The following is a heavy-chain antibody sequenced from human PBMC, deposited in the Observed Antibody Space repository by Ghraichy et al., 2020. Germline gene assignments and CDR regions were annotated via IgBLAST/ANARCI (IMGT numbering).Heavy chain of an antibody. Sequence: SETLSLTCAVFNESLSDSFWSWIRQPPGKGLEWMGEISQSGDVNYNPSLKSRLTMSVDASKNQFSLKLISVAAADTALYYCARGPALPRLWAQGTLVIVSS. CDR3: ARGPALPRL. CDR2: ISQSGDV. J-gene: IGHJ1*01. CDR1: NESLSDSF. V-gene: IGHV4-34*01.